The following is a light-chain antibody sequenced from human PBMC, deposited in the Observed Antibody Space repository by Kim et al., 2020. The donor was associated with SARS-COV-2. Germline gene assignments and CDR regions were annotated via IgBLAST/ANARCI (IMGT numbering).Light chain of an antibody. CDR1: QGINNY. CDR3: QKYNSAPWT. J-gene: IGKJ1*01. CDR2: AAS. V-gene: IGKV1-27*01. Sequence: VDDMFNPTRRGKQGINNYLAWYQQRTRKVPKLLIYAASTLQSGVPPRFSGSGFGTDFTLTISSLQPEDGATYYCQKYNSAPWTFGRGTKVDIK.